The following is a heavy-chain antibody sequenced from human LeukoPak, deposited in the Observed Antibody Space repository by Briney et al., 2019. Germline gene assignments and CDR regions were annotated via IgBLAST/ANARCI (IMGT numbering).Heavy chain of an antibody. Sequence: GGSLRLSCAASGFTFSSYSMNWVRQAPGKGLEWVSSISSSSSYIYYADSVKGRFTISRDNAKNSLYLQMNSLRAEDTAVYYCARDYEKTYCSGGSCYSGDYYFDYWGQGTLVTVSS. CDR3: ARDYEKTYCSGGSCYSGDYYFDY. CDR2: ISSSSSYI. V-gene: IGHV3-21*04. J-gene: IGHJ4*02. D-gene: IGHD2-15*01. CDR1: GFTFSSYS.